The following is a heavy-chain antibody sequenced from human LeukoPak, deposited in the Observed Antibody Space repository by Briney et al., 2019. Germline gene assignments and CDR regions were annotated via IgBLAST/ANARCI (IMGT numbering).Heavy chain of an antibody. CDR1: GFTFSSYS. D-gene: IGHD3-10*01. V-gene: IGHV3-30*03. CDR2: ISHDGSNK. CDR3: ARDQLLWFGELSLNWFDP. J-gene: IGHJ5*02. Sequence: GGSLRLSCAASGFTFSSYSMNWVRQAPGKGLEWVAVISHDGSNKYYADSVKGRFTISRDNSKNTLYLQMNSLRAEDTAVYYCARDQLLWFGELSLNWFDPWGQGTLVTVSS.